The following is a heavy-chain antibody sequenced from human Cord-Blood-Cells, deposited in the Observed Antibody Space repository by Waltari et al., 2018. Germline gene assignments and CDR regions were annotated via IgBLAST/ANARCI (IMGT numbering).Heavy chain of an antibody. V-gene: IGHV3-23*01. D-gene: IGHD2-8*01. CDR1: GFTFSSYA. Sequence: EVQLLESGGGLVQPGGYLRLSCAASGFTFSSYAMSWVCQAPGKGLEWVSAISGSGGSTYYADSVKGRFTISRDNSKNTLYLQMNSLRAEDTAVYYCAKFSTLFYCTNGVCYIDYWGQGTLVTVSS. J-gene: IGHJ4*02. CDR3: AKFSTLFYCTNGVCYIDY. CDR2: ISGSGGST.